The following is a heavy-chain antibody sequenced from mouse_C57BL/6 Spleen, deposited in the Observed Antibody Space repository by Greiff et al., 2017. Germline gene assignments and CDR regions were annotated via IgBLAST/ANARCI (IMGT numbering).Heavy chain of an antibody. CDR2: IYPGDGDT. Sequence: QVQLQQSGPELVKPGASVKISCKASGYAFSSSWMNWVKQRPGKGLEWIGRIYPGDGDTNYNGKFKGKATLTADKSSSTAYMQLSSLTSEDSAVYVCAREGLSYDYFDDWGQGTTLTVSS. D-gene: IGHD1-1*01. CDR1: GYAFSSSW. CDR3: AREGLSYDYFDD. V-gene: IGHV1-82*01. J-gene: IGHJ2*01.